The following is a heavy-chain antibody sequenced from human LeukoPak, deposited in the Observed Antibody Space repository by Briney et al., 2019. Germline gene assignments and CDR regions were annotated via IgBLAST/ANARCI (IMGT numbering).Heavy chain of an antibody. Sequence: SGTLSLTCAVSGGSISSSNWWSWVRQPPGKGLEWIGEIYHSGSTNYNPSLKSRVTISVDPSKNQFSLKLSSVTAADTAVYYCARSMVRGLTHPYSFDYWGQGTLVTVSS. V-gene: IGHV4-4*02. CDR3: ARSMVRGLTHPYSFDY. J-gene: IGHJ4*02. CDR2: IYHSGST. CDR1: GGSISSSNW. D-gene: IGHD3-10*01.